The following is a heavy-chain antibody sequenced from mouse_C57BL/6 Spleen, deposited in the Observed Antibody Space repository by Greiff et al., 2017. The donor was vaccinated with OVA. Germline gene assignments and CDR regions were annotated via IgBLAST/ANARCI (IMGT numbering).Heavy chain of an antibody. CDR3: ARSGPLYYYGSSSWFAY. D-gene: IGHD1-1*01. Sequence: VQLQQSGAELVKPGASVKISCKASGYAFSSYWMNWVKQRPGKGLEWIGQIYPGDGDPNYNGKFKGKATLTADKSSSTAYMQLSSLTSEDSAVYFCARSGPLYYYGSSSWFAYWGQGTLVTVSA. CDR2: IYPGDGDP. V-gene: IGHV1-80*01. J-gene: IGHJ3*01. CDR1: GYAFSSYW.